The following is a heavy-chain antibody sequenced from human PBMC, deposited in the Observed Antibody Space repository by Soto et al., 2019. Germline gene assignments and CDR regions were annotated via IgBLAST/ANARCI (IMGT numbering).Heavy chain of an antibody. CDR1: GGPISSSSYY. J-gene: IGHJ2*01. Sequence: QLQLQESGPGLVRPSETLSLTCTVSGGPISSSSYYWGWIRQPPGKGLEWIGTIYYTGYTYYNLSLKSRVTISVDTSKDQFSLRLSSVTAADTAVYFCAKSGIATQSYFDLWGRGTLVTVSS. CDR2: IYYTGYT. V-gene: IGHV4-39*01. D-gene: IGHD1-20*01. CDR3: AKSGIATQSYFDL.